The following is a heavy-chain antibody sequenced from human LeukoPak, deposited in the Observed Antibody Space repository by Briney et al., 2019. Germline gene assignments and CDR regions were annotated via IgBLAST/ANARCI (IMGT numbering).Heavy chain of an antibody. CDR2: INPSGGST. Sequence: ASVKVSCKASGYTFTSYYMHWVRQAPGQGLEWMGIINPSGGSTSYAQKFQGRVTMTRDTSTSTVYMELSGLRSEDTAVYYCAREANYYDSSGYYRYFDYWGQGTLVTVSS. CDR3: AREANYYDSSGYYRYFDY. D-gene: IGHD3-22*01. V-gene: IGHV1-46*01. CDR1: GYTFTSYY. J-gene: IGHJ4*02.